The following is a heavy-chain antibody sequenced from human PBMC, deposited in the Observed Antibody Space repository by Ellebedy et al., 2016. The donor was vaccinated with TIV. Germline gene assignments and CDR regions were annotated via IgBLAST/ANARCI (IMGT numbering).Heavy chain of an antibody. V-gene: IGHV3-23*01. J-gene: IGHJ5*01. D-gene: IGHD6-25*01. CDR3: ARHIGSQWFDY. CDR1: GFTFSSYA. CDR2: ISGSSGRT. Sequence: GESLKISCTGSGFTFSSYAMTWVRQSPGKGLEWVSSISGSSGRTYYVDSVKGRFTISRDTSNNTLFLQMNGLRVEDTAVYYCARHIGSQWFDYWGQGTLVTVSS.